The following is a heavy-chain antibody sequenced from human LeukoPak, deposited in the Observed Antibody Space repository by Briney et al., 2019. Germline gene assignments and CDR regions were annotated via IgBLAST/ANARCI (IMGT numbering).Heavy chain of an antibody. CDR2: IYPGDSDT. CDR1: GYSFTSYW. J-gene: IGHJ4*02. CDR3: ARWLGHSSSSFYYFDY. Sequence: GESLKISCKGSGYSFTSYWIGWVRQMPGKGLEWMGIIYPGDSDTRYSPSFQGQVTISADTYINTAHLQWSSLKASDTAVYYCARWLGHSSSSFYYFDYWGQGTLVTVSS. D-gene: IGHD6-6*01. V-gene: IGHV5-51*01.